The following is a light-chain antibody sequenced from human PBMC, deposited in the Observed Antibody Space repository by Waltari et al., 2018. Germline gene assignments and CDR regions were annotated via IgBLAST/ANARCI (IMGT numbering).Light chain of an antibody. CDR1: QSISNY. CDR2: AAS. J-gene: IGKJ3*01. V-gene: IGKV1-39*01. CDR3: QQSFNSVFT. Sequence: DIQMTQSPSSLSASIGDRVTIACRASQSISNYLNWYQQKPGKAPKLLISAASTLQSGVPSSFSGSGSATDFTLTISGLQAEDVATYYCQQSFNSVFTFCPGTKVDIK.